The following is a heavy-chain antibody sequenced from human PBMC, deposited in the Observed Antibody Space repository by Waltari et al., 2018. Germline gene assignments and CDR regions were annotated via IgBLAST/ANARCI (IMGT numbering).Heavy chain of an antibody. CDR1: GFTFTTAW. Sequence: EVQLVESGGGLVKPGGSLRLSCVVSGFTFTTAWMHWVRQAPGQGWEWVGRIKSRIEGGTTDYAAPVKGRFTISRDDSKSTLYLQMNSLKTEDTAVYYCSTGEGCGSTSCYDQFDYWGQGTLVTVSS. J-gene: IGHJ4*02. CDR2: IKSRIEGGTT. V-gene: IGHV3-15*07. D-gene: IGHD2-2*01. CDR3: STGEGCGSTSCYDQFDY.